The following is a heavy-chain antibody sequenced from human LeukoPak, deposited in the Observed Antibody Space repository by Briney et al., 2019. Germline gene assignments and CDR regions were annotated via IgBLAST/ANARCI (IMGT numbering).Heavy chain of an antibody. J-gene: IGHJ6*03. Sequence: GGSLRLSCAASGFTFSSYAMHWVRQAPGKGLEWVAVISYDGSNKYYADSVKGRFTISRDNSKNTLYLQMNSLRAEDTAVYYCARDTTMGPYYYYMDVWGKGTTVTVSS. CDR1: GFTFSSYA. CDR3: ARDTTMGPYYYYMDV. D-gene: IGHD5-18*01. V-gene: IGHV3-30-3*01. CDR2: ISYDGSNK.